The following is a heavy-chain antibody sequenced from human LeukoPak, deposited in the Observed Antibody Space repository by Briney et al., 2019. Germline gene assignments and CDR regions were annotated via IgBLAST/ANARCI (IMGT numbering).Heavy chain of an antibody. CDR1: GFTFRSYG. J-gene: IGHJ4*02. CDR3: ARALIGYYFDY. D-gene: IGHD2-8*01. Sequence: GGSLRLSCAASGFTFRSYGMHWVRQAPGKGLEWVAFIRYDGNNKYYADSVKGRFTIFRDNSRNTLYLQMNSLRAEDTAVYYCARALIGYYFDYWGQGTLVTVSS. CDR2: IRYDGNNK. V-gene: IGHV3-30*02.